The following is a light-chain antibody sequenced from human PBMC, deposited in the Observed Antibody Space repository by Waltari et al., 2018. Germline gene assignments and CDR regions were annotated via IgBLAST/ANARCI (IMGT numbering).Light chain of an antibody. CDR2: DVT. J-gene: IGLJ2*01. CDR1: GSAVDASDS. Sequence: QSALTQPASVSGSPGQSIPISCSGVGSAVDASDSVSWHQHHPGKAPQVIIYDVTNRPSGVSDRFSASKSANTASLTISRLQPEDEADYYCSSQTLDGLVLFGGGTRLTVL. CDR3: SSQTLDGLVL. V-gene: IGLV2-14*03.